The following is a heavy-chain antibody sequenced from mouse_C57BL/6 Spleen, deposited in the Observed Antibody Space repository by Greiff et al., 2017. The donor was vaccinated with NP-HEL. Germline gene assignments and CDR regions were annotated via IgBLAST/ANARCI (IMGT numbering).Heavy chain of an antibody. CDR2: INPYNGGT. CDR3: ARKRFGLGVQRGAMDY. Sequence: EVKLQESGPVLVKPGASVKMSCKASGYTFTDYYMNWVKQSHGKSLEWIGVINPYNGGTSYNQKFKGKATLTVDKSSSTAYMELNSLTSEDSAVYYCARKRFGLGVQRGAMDYWGQGTSVTVSS. V-gene: IGHV1-19*01. D-gene: IGHD2-14*01. CDR1: GYTFTDYY. J-gene: IGHJ4*01.